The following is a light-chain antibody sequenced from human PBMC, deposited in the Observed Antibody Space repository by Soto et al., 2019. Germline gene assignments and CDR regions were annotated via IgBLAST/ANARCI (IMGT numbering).Light chain of an antibody. CDR3: QQYNNWPQIT. J-gene: IGKJ5*01. CDR2: GAS. Sequence: EIVMTQSPATLSVSPGERATLSCRASQSVSSNLAWYQQKPRQAPRLLIYGASTRATGIPARFSGSGSGTEFTLTISSLQSEDFAVYYCQQYNNWPQITFCQGTRLEI. V-gene: IGKV3-15*01. CDR1: QSVSSN.